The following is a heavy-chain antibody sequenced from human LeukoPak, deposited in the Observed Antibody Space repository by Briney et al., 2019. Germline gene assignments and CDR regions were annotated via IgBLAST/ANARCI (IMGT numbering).Heavy chain of an antibody. D-gene: IGHD1-26*01. CDR3: ARVLSSGSYYGFDY. CDR2: IIPIFGTA. J-gene: IGHJ4*02. V-gene: IGHV1-69*13. Sequence: GASVKVSCKASGYTFTSYAISWVRQAPGQGLEWMGGIIPIFGTANYAQKFQGRVTITADESTSTAYMELSSLRSEDTAVYYCARVLSSGSYYGFDYWGQGTLVTVSS. CDR1: GYTFTSYA.